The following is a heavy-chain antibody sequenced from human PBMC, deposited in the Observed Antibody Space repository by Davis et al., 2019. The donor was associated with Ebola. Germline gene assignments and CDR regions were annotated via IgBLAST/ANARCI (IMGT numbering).Heavy chain of an antibody. CDR2: MNPKSGNR. Sequence: ASVKVSCKASGYTFTSYYMHWVRQAPGQGLEWMGWMNPKSGNRGYAEKFQGRVTMTRDTSISTAYMQLSSLESEDTAVYYCARVRQQLVDDGFDMWGQGTLVTVSS. D-gene: IGHD6-13*01. V-gene: IGHV1-8*02. J-gene: IGHJ3*02. CDR3: ARVRQQLVDDGFDM. CDR1: GYTFTSYY.